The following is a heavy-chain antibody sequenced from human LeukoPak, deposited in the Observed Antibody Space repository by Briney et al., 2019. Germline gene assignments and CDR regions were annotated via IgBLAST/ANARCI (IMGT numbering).Heavy chain of an antibody. CDR2: INHSGST. J-gene: IGHJ4*02. Sequence: PSETLSLTCAVYGGSFSGYYWSWIRQPPGKGLEWIGEINHSGSTNYNPSLKSRVTISVDTSKNQFSLKLSSVTAADTAVYYCARPTFHYYGSGSYYDYWGQGTLVTVSS. CDR3: ARPTFHYYGSGSYYDY. V-gene: IGHV4-34*01. CDR1: GGSFSGYY. D-gene: IGHD3-10*01.